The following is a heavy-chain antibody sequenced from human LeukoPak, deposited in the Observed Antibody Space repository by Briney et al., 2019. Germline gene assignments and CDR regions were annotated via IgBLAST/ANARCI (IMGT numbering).Heavy chain of an antibody. Sequence: RITMSVDTSKNQFYLNLSSVTAADTAVYYCARGEQLFDYWGQGTLVTVSS. J-gene: IGHJ4*02. V-gene: IGHV4-55*08. D-gene: IGHD6-13*01. CDR3: ARGEQLFDY.